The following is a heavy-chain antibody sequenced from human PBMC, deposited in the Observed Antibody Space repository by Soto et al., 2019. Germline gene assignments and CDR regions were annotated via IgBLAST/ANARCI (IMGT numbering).Heavy chain of an antibody. CDR2: IYYSGST. Sequence: SETLSLTCTVSGGSISSSSYYWGWIRQPPGKGLEWIGSIYYSGSTYYNPSLKSRVTISVDTSKNQFSLKLSSVTAADTAVYYCASQRPMVTTFDYWGLGTPVTVSS. V-gene: IGHV4-39*01. J-gene: IGHJ4*02. CDR1: GGSISSSSYY. CDR3: ASQRPMVTTFDY. D-gene: IGHD4-17*01.